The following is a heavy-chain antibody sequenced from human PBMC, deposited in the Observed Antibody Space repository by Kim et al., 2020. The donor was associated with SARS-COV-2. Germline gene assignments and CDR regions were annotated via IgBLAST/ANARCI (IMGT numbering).Heavy chain of an antibody. CDR1: GGSISSYY. D-gene: IGHD5-18*01. CDR2: IYYSGST. Sequence: SETLSLTCTVSGGSISSYYWSWIRQPPGKGLEWIGYIYYSGSTNYNPSLKSRVTISVDTSKNQFSLKLSSVTAADTAMYYCARHPSVDTAMAPSQVSDYWGQGTLVTVSS. V-gene: IGHV4-59*01. J-gene: IGHJ4*02. CDR3: ARHPSVDTAMAPSQVSDY.